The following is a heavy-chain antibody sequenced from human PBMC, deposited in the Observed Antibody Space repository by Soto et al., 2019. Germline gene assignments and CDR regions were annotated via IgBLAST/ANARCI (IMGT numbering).Heavy chain of an antibody. D-gene: IGHD5-12*01. CDR2: IVIGRDKT. V-gene: IGHV1-58*01. CDR1: GFTFTSSA. Sequence: SVTVSCKSSGFTFTSSAVQWVRQARGQGLEWIGWIVIGRDKTDYAQKFQDRVTITRDMSTSTVYMELSNLRSEDTAVYYCAGLGSGSADHWGQGTLVTVSS. CDR3: AGLGSGSADH. J-gene: IGHJ4*02.